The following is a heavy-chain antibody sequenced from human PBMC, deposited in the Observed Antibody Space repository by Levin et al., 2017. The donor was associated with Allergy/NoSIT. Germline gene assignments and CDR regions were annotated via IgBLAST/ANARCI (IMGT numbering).Heavy chain of an antibody. V-gene: IGHV3-9*01. CDR1: GFTFDDYA. CDR3: AIAPARGPQGDIFVH. CDR2: ISWNSGSI. J-gene: IGHJ4*02. D-gene: IGHD3-9*01. Sequence: SLKISCAASGFTFDDYAMHWVRQAPGKGLEWVSGISWNSGSIGYADSVKGRFTISRDNAKNSLYLQMNSLRAEDTALYYCAIAPARGPQGDIFVHWGQGTLVTVSS.